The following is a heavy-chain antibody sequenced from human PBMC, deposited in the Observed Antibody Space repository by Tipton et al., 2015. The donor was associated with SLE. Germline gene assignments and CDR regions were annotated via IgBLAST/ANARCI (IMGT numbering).Heavy chain of an antibody. CDR3: AKAPPQKATSGVYFDF. CDR1: GFMFSTYA. D-gene: IGHD7-27*01. CDR2: IFGGGTT. J-gene: IGHJ4*02. V-gene: IGHV3-23*03. Sequence: SLRLSCAASGFMFSTYAMSWVRQAPGEGLEWVSVIFGGGTTYYAESVKGRFTISRDDAKNMLYLQMSSLRVEDTAIYFCAKAPPQKATSGVYFDFWGQGTLVTVSS.